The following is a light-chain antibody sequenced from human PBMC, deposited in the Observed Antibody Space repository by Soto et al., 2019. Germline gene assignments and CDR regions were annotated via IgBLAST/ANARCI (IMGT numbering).Light chain of an antibody. V-gene: IGKV1-9*01. J-gene: IGKJ4*01. CDR1: QDIHNS. CDR2: AAS. CDR3: QDVKSYPLS. Sequence: DIQLTQSPSFLSASVGDRVTITCRASQDIHNSLAWYQQIPGKAPKLLMYAASTLQSGVPSRFSGSGSGTEFTLTIISLQPEDFATYYCQDVKSYPLSFGGGTKVEIK.